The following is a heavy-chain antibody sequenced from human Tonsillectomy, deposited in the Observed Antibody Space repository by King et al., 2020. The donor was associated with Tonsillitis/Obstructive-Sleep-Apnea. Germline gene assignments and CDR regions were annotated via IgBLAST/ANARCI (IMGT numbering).Heavy chain of an antibody. Sequence: VQLVQSGAEVKKPGASVKVACKASGYTFTSYYMHWVRKAPGQRLEWMGVINPSGGSTSYAQKFPGRLTMTRDTSTSTVYMELSSLRSEDTAVYYCARDRNGDPEWYFGLWGRGTLVTVSS. CDR2: INPSGGST. CDR1: GYTFTSYY. CDR3: ARDRNGDPEWYFGL. V-gene: IGHV1-46*01. D-gene: IGHD4-17*01. J-gene: IGHJ2*01.